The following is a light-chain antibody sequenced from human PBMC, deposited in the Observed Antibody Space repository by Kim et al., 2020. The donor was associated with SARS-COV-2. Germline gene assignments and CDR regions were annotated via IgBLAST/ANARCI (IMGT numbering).Light chain of an antibody. CDR3: QTWDTGIRV. Sequence: QLVLTQSPSAYASLGASVKLTCTLSSGHSSYAIAWHQQQPEKGPRYLMKLNSDGSHSKGDGIPDRFSGSSSGAERYLTISSLQSEDEADYYCQTWDTGIRVFGGGTQLTVL. V-gene: IGLV4-69*01. CDR2: LNSDGSH. CDR1: SGHSSYA. J-gene: IGLJ2*01.